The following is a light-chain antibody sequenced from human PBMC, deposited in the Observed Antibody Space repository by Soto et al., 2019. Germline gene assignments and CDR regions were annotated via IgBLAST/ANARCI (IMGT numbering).Light chain of an antibody. V-gene: IGKV3-15*01. J-gene: IGKJ1*01. Sequence: EVVMTQSPDTLSVSPGETATLSCRASQTVISNLAWYQQQPGQAPRLLIYGATTSATGIPARFSGSGSGTEFTLTISSLQSEDFAVYWCQQYNNWPRTFGQGTKVDVK. CDR3: QQYNNWPRT. CDR1: QTVISN. CDR2: GAT.